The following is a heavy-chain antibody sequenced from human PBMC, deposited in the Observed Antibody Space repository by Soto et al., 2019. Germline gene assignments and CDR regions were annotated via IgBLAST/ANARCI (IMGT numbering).Heavy chain of an antibody. D-gene: IGHD6-19*01. Sequence: SETLSLTCTVSGGSISSYYWSWIRQPPGKGLEWIGYIYYSGSTNYNPSLKSRVTISVDTSKNQFSLKLSSVTAADTAVYYCARGDSSGQLDYYYYYMDVWGKGTTVTVSS. CDR2: IYYSGST. J-gene: IGHJ6*03. CDR3: ARGDSSGQLDYYYYYMDV. CDR1: GGSISSYY. V-gene: IGHV4-59*01.